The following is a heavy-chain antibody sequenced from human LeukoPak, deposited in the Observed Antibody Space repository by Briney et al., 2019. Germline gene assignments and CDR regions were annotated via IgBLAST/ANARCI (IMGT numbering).Heavy chain of an antibody. J-gene: IGHJ6*03. CDR3: ARPQGSTIKSHYYYMDV. CDR1: GYTFTAYY. CDR2: IDPNSGGT. Sequence: ASVKVSCKASGYTFTAYYIHWVRQAPGQGLEWMGWIDPNSGGTIYAQKFQGRVTITADESTSTAYMELSSLRSEDTAVYYCARPQGSTIKSHYYYMDVWGKGTTVTVSS. D-gene: IGHD2-2*01. V-gene: IGHV1-2*02.